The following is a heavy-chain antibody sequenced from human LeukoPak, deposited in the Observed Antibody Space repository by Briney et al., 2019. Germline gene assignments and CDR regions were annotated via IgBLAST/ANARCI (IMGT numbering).Heavy chain of an antibody. Sequence: SETLSLTCTVSGSSITSGYYWGWIRQPPGKGLEWIGYIYYSGSTNYNPSLKSRVTISVDTSKNQFSLKLSSVTAADTAVYYCARESSGSHYWGQGTLVTVSS. J-gene: IGHJ4*02. CDR2: IYYSGST. V-gene: IGHV4-61*01. CDR1: GSSITSGYY. D-gene: IGHD3-10*01. CDR3: ARESSGSHY.